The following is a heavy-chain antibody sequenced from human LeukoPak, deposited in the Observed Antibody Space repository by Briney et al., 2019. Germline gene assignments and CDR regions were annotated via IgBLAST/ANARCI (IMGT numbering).Heavy chain of an antibody. CDR3: AKDKGWGYSTYDFYGMDV. D-gene: IGHD1-26*01. J-gene: IGHJ6*02. CDR2: ISWNSGRI. V-gene: IGHV3-9*01. CDR1: GFTFDDYA. Sequence: GGSLRLSCAASGFTFDDYAMHWVRHAPGKGLEWVSGISWNSGRIGYADSVKGRFTISRDNSKNTLYLQMNSLRAEDTAVYYCAKDKGWGYSTYDFYGMDVWGQGTTVTVSS.